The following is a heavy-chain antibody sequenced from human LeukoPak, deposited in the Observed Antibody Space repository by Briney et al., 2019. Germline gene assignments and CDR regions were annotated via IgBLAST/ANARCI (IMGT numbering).Heavy chain of an antibody. D-gene: IGHD6-13*01. V-gene: IGHV3-48*01. CDR3: AREGFTSTWLYYYYYMDV. J-gene: IGHJ6*03. CDR1: GFTFSSYS. Sequence: GGSLRLSCAASGFTFSSYSMNWVRQAPGKGLEWVSYISSSSSTIYYADSVMGRFTISRDNAKNSLYLQMNSLRAEDTAVYYCAREGFTSTWLYYYYYMDVWGKGTTVTVSS. CDR2: ISSSSSTI.